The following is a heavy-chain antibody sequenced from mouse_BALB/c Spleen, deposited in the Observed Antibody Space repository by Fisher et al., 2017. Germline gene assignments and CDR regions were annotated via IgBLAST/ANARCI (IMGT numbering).Heavy chain of an antibody. D-gene: IGHD1-2*01. V-gene: IGHV1S12*01. Sequence: EKFKGKAKLTADTSTSTAYMELSSLTSEDSAVYFCARDGPYYAMDYWGQGTSVTVSS. J-gene: IGHJ4*01. CDR3: RDGPYYAMDY.